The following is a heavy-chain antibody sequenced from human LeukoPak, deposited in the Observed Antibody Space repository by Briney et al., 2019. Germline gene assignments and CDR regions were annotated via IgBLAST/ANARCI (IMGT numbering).Heavy chain of an antibody. CDR1: GYTFTSYA. D-gene: IGHD2-2*01. J-gene: IGHJ6*02. CDR3: ARDPEPPLYCSSTSCHLMDV. Sequence: GASVKVSCKASGYTFTSYAMHWVRQAPGQRLEWMGWINAGNGNTKYSQKFQGRVTITRDTSASTAYMELSSLRSEDTAVYYCARDPEPPLYCSSTSCHLMDVWGQGTTVTVSS. V-gene: IGHV1-3*01. CDR2: INAGNGNT.